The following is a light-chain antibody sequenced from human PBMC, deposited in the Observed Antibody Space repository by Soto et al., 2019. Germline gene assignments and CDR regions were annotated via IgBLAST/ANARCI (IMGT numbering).Light chain of an antibody. CDR3: SSYAGRSLV. V-gene: IGLV2-8*01. Sequence: QSALTQPPSASGSPGQSVTISCTGSSSDIGGYNSVSWYQQHPGKAPKLMIYEVSKRPSGVPDRFSGSKSGNTASLTVSGLQAEDEADYYCSSYAGRSLVFGGGTQLTVL. CDR1: SSDIGGYNS. J-gene: IGLJ2*01. CDR2: EVS.